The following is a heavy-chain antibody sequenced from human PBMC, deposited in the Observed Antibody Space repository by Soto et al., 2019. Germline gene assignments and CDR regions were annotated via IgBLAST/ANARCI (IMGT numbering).Heavy chain of an antibody. D-gene: IGHD2-21*02. V-gene: IGHV3-30-3*01. Sequence: GGSLRLSCAASGFSLNSYAMHWVRQAPGKGLEWVAVISYDGSNKFYADSVKGRFTISRDNSKYTLYLQMNSLRAADTAVYYCAKDGRGDGKNAFHIWGQGTMVTVSS. CDR1: GFSLNSYA. J-gene: IGHJ3*02. CDR3: AKDGRGDGKNAFHI. CDR2: ISYDGSNK.